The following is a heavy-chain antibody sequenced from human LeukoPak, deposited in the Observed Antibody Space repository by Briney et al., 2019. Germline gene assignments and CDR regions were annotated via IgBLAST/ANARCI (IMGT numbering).Heavy chain of an antibody. Sequence: SETLSLTCAVYGGSFSGYYWSWIRQPPGKGLEWIGEIIHSGSTNYNPSLKSRVTISVDTSKNQFSLKLSSVTAADTAVYYCARGKTRFFREFDYWGQGTLVTVSS. CDR2: IIHSGST. V-gene: IGHV4-34*01. D-gene: IGHD2/OR15-2a*01. CDR1: GGSFSGYY. J-gene: IGHJ4*02. CDR3: ARGKTRFFREFDY.